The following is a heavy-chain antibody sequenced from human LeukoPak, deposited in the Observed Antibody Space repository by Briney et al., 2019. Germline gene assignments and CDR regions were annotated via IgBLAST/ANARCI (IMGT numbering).Heavy chain of an antibody. Sequence: SETLSLTCAVYGGSFSGYYWSWIRQPPGKGLEWIGEINHSGSTNYNPSLKSRVTISVDTSKNQFSLKLSSVTAADTAVYYCARGRLYYDILTGMGNYFDYWGQGTLVTVSS. J-gene: IGHJ4*02. CDR3: ARGRLYYDILTGMGNYFDY. D-gene: IGHD3-9*01. V-gene: IGHV4-34*01. CDR1: GGSFSGYY. CDR2: INHSGST.